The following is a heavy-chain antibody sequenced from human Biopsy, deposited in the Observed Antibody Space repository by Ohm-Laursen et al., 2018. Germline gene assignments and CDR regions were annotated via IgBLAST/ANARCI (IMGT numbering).Heavy chain of an antibody. J-gene: IGHJ4*02. CDR2: ISYTGYT. CDR3: ARGSNDFGGLYFPR. CDR1: GGSFTGHY. V-gene: IGHV4-59*11. D-gene: IGHD4-23*01. Sequence: SDTLSLTCPVSGGSFTGHYWSWIRQPPGKGLEWIGHISYTGYTSYNASLKSRVTISADTSRNHFSLRLSSLTAADTAVYYCARGSNDFGGLYFPRWGQGTLLTVSS.